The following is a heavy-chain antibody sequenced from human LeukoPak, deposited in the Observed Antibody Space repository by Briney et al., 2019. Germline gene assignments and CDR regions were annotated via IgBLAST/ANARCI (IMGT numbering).Heavy chain of an antibody. Sequence: GGSLRLSCAASGLTFSSYWMSWVRQAPGKGLEWVANIKQDGSEKYYVDSVKGRFTISRDNAKNSLYLQMNSLRAEDTAVYYCARLSSSSWSPFDYWGQGTLVTVSS. CDR2: IKQDGSEK. V-gene: IGHV3-7*01. J-gene: IGHJ4*02. D-gene: IGHD6-13*01. CDR1: GLTFSSYW. CDR3: ARLSSSSWSPFDY.